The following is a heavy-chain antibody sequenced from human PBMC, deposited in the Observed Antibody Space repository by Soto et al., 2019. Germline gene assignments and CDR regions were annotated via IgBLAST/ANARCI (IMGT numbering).Heavy chain of an antibody. CDR1: GYTFTSYG. CDR3: ARDHRLTSCTTGVCYKAYYYYYSMEV. V-gene: IGHV1-18*01. D-gene: IGHD2-8*01. CDR2: ISAYNGNT. Sequence: GASVKVSCKASGYTFTSYGISWVRQAPGQGLEWMGWISAYNGNTNYAQKLQGRVTMTTDTSTSTAYMELRSLRSDDTAVYYCARDHRLTSCTTGVCYKAYYYYYSMEVWGQGTTVTV. J-gene: IGHJ6*02.